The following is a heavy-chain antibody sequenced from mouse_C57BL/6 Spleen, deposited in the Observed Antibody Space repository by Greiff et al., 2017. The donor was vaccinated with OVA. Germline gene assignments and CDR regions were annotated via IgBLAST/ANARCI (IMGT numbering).Heavy chain of an antibody. Sequence: QVQLQQPGAELVKPGASVKLSCKASGYTFTSYWMHWVKQRPGQGLEWIGMIHPNSGSTNYNEKFKSKATLTVDKSSSTAYMQLSSLTSEDSAVYYCARRRVLYYGSDYAMDYWGQGTSVTVSS. CDR2: IHPNSGST. J-gene: IGHJ4*01. V-gene: IGHV1-64*01. CDR1: GYTFTSYW. D-gene: IGHD1-1*01. CDR3: ARRRVLYYGSDYAMDY.